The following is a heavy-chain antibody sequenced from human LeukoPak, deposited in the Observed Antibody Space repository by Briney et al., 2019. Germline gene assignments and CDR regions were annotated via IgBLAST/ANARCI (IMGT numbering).Heavy chain of an antibody. CDR2: ISAYNGNT. CDR3: ARGGVLRFLEWLGYYYYGMDV. J-gene: IGHJ6*02. Sequence: GASVKVSCKASGYTFTSYGIIWVRQAPGQGLEWMGWISAYNGNTNYAQKLQGRVTMTTDTSTSTAYMELRSLRSDDTAVYYCARGGVLRFLEWLGYYYYGMDVWGQGTTVTVSS. CDR1: GYTFTSYG. D-gene: IGHD3-3*01. V-gene: IGHV1-18*01.